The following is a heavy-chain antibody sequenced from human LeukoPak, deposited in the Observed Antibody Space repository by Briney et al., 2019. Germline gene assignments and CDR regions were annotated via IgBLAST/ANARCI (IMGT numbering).Heavy chain of an antibody. CDR2: ISSSSSYI. Sequence: KPGGSLRLSCAASGFTFSSYSMNWVRQAPGKGLEWVSSISSSSSYIYYADSVKGRFTISRDNAKNSLYLQMNSLRAEDTAVYYCAVSPRSGYYGDYWGQGTLVTVSS. V-gene: IGHV3-21*01. D-gene: IGHD3-22*01. CDR3: AVSPRSGYYGDY. CDR1: GFTFSSYS. J-gene: IGHJ4*02.